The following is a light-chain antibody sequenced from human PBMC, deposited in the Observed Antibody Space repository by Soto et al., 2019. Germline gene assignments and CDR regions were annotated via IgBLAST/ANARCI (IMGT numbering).Light chain of an antibody. CDR1: SGHSSYA. CDR2: LNSDGSH. CDR3: QTWGTGIRGV. Sequence: QLVLTQSPSASASLGASVKLTCTLSSGHSSYAIAWHQQQPEKGPRYLMKLNSDGSHRKGDGIPDRFSGSSAGAERYLTISRLQSEDEADYYCQTWGTGIRGVFGGGTKLTVL. V-gene: IGLV4-69*01. J-gene: IGLJ3*02.